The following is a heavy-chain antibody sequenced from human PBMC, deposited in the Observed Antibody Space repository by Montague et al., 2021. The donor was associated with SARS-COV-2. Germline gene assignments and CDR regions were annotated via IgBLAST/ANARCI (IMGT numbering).Heavy chain of an antibody. CDR1: GDSISSSYW. Sequence: SETLSLTCAVSGDSISSSYWWYCFRQSPGKGLEWFVEIFHSGTTTYNPPPNSRITISFDKSRNQFSLRLISVNAADTAIYYCSSWSESDSWYQASLDYWGQGTLITVSS. CDR2: IFHSGTT. J-gene: IGHJ4*02. D-gene: IGHD6-13*01. V-gene: IGHV4-4*02. CDR3: SSWSESDSWYQASLDY.